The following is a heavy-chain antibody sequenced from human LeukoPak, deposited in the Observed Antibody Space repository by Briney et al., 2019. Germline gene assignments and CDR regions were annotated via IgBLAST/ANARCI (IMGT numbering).Heavy chain of an antibody. CDR2: ISGSGGST. CDR1: GFTFSSYA. D-gene: IGHD6-13*01. CDR3: TKDPVIAAPGTVEINWFDP. Sequence: GGSLRLSCAASGFTFSSYAMSWVRQAPGKGLEWVSAISGSGGSTYYADSVKGRFTISRDNSKNTPYLQMNSLRAEDTAVYYCTKDPVIAAPGTVEINWFDPWGQGTLVTVSS. J-gene: IGHJ5*02. V-gene: IGHV3-23*01.